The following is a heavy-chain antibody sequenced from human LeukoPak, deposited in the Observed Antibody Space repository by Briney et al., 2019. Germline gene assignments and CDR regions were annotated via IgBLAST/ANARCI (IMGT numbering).Heavy chain of an antibody. CDR2: INPNSGGT. J-gene: IGHJ6*02. CDR3: ARDARFLEWLLSPHYGMDV. V-gene: IGHV1-2*06. CDR1: GYTFTGYY. D-gene: IGHD3-3*01. Sequence: ASVKVSCKASGYTFTGYYMHWVRQAPGQGLEWMGRINPNSGGTNYAQKFQGRVTMTRDTSISTAYMELSRLRSDDTAVYYCARDARFLEWLLSPHYGMDVWGQGTTVTVSS.